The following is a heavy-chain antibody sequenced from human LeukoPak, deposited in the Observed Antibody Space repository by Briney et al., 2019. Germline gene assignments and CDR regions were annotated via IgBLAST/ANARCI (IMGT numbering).Heavy chain of an antibody. V-gene: IGHV4-59*01. Sequence: SETLSLTCTVSGGSISSYYWSWIRQPPGKGLEWIGYIYYSGSTNYNPSLKSRVTISVDTSKNQFSLKLSSVTAADTAVYYCARDLGRAARYRSDAFDIWGQGTMVTVSS. D-gene: IGHD6-6*01. CDR2: IYYSGST. CDR3: ARDLGRAARYRSDAFDI. CDR1: GGSISSYY. J-gene: IGHJ3*02.